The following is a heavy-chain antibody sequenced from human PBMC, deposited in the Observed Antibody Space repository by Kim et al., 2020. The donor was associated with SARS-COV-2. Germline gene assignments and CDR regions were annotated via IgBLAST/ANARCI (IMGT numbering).Heavy chain of an antibody. CDR2: INAGNGIT. CDR3: ARNHKTTVTSYYYYYYGMDV. V-gene: IGHV1-3*01. D-gene: IGHD4-4*01. J-gene: IGHJ6*02. CDR1: GYTFTSYA. Sequence: ASVKVSCKASGYTFTSYAMHWVRQAPGQRLEWMGWINAGNGITKYSQKFQGRVTITRDTSASTAYMELSSLRSEDTAVYYCARNHKTTVTSYYYYYYGMDVWGQGTTVTVSS.